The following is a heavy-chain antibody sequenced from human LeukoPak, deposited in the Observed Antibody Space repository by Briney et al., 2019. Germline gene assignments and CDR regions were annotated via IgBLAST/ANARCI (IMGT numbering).Heavy chain of an antibody. D-gene: IGHD3-3*01. CDR3: ARDLRADYDFWSAPVAFDI. CDR1: GGSISSGGYY. V-gene: IGHV4-30-2*01. J-gene: IGHJ3*02. CDR2: IYHSGST. Sequence: SETLSLTCTVSGGSISSGGYYWSWIRQPPEKGLEWIGYIYHSGSTYYNPSLKSRVTISVDRSKNQFSLKLSSVTAADTAVYYCARDLRADYDFWSAPVAFDIWGQGTMVTVSS.